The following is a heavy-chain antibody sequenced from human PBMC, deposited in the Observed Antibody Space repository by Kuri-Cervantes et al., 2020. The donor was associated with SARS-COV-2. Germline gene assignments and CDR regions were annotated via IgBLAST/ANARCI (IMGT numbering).Heavy chain of an antibody. CDR1: GFTFDDYA. CDR2: ISGSGGST. J-gene: IGHJ1*01. V-gene: IGHV3-23*01. CDR3: TAGVFREYFQH. Sequence: GESLKISCAASGFTFDDYAMHWVRQAPGKGLEWVSGISGSGGSTYYADSVKGRFTISRDNSKNTLYLQMNSLRAEDTAVYYCTAGVFREYFQHWGQGTLVTVSS. D-gene: IGHD2-21*01.